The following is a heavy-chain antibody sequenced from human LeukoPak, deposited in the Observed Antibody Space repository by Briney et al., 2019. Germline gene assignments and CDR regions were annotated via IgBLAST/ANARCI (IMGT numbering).Heavy chain of an antibody. D-gene: IGHD3-3*01. CDR2: INHSGST. CDR3: ARLGAGPTYYDFWSGYSSFYFDY. CDR1: GGSFSGYY. Sequence: SETLSLTCAVYGGSFSGYYWSWIRQPPGKGLEWIGEINHSGSTNYNPSLESRVTISVDTSKNHFSLKLSSVTAADTAVYYCARLGAGPTYYDFWSGYSSFYFDYWGQGTLVTVSS. J-gene: IGHJ4*02. V-gene: IGHV4-34*01.